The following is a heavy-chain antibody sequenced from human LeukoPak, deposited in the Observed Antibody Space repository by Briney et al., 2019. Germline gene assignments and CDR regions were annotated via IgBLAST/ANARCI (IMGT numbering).Heavy chain of an antibody. V-gene: IGHV3-21*01. CDR1: GFTFSSHN. D-gene: IGHD3-22*01. J-gene: IGHJ4*02. CDR2: ISGRGNYI. CDR3: AKDQGFDYYDSSGYYLGY. Sequence: PGGSLRLSCAASGFTFSSHNMNWVRQAPGKGLEWVSSISGRGNYIFYADSVKGRFTISRDSAKNSLSLQMNSLRAEDTAVYYCAKDQGFDYYDSSGYYLGYWGQGTLVTVSS.